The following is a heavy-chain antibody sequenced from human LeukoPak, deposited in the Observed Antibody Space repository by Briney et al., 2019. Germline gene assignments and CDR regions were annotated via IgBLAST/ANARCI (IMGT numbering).Heavy chain of an antibody. Sequence: GGSLRLSCAASGFTFSSYGMHWVRQAPGKGLEWVAVIWYDGSNKYYADSVKGRFTISRDNSKDTLYLQMNSLRAEDTAVYYCAKEGRGYYMYNWFDPWGQGTLVAVSS. D-gene: IGHD3-3*01. CDR3: AKEGRGYYMYNWFDP. CDR1: GFTFSSYG. J-gene: IGHJ5*02. V-gene: IGHV3-33*06. CDR2: IWYDGSNK.